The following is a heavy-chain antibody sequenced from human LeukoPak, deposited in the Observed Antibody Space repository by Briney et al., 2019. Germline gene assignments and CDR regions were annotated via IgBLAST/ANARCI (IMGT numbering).Heavy chain of an antibody. CDR1: GFRFDTYA. V-gene: IGHV3-23*01. CDR2: ISGSGGST. J-gene: IGHJ5*02. CDR3: AKDEYGDYESGWFDP. Sequence: PGRSLRLSCAASGFRFDTYAMHWVRQAPGKGLEWVSAISGSGGSTYYADSVKGRFTISRDNSKNTLYLQMNSLRAEDTAVYYCAKDEYGDYESGWFDPWGQGTLVTVSS. D-gene: IGHD4-17*01.